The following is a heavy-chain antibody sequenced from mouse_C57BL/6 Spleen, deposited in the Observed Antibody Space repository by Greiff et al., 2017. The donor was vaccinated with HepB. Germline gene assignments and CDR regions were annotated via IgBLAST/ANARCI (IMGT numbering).Heavy chain of an antibody. CDR2: IDPSDSYT. D-gene: IGHD2-3*01. Sequence: QVQLQQPGAELVKPGASVKLSCKASGYTFTSYWMQWVKQRPGQGLEWIGEIDPSDSYTNYNQKFKGKATLTVDTSSSTAYMQLSSLTSEDSAVYYCARKWLLRDYAMDYWGQGTSVTVSS. CDR1: GYTFTSYW. V-gene: IGHV1-50*01. CDR3: ARKWLLRDYAMDY. J-gene: IGHJ4*01.